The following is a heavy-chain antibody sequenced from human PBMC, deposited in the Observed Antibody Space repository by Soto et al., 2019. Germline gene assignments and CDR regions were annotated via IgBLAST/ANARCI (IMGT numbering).Heavy chain of an antibody. CDR1: DFTFRNYW. V-gene: IGHV3-7*03. CDR2: IKPDGSAT. D-gene: IGHD3-16*01. CDR3: FGGNGGPQ. J-gene: IGHJ4*02. Sequence: SLRLSCATSDFTFRNYWMNWVRQAPGKGLEWVANIKPDGSATNYVDSVKGRFTISRDNVRNSVSLQMNSLGVEDTAVYFCFGGNGGPQWGQGTLVTVSS.